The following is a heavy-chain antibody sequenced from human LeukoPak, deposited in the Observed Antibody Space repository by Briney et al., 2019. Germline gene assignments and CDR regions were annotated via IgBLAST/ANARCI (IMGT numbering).Heavy chain of an antibody. D-gene: IGHD1-26*01. V-gene: IGHV1-2*02. CDR1: GFTLTAYY. CDR2: LNPNTGGA. CDR3: ARGSAVGDSARAASDI. Sequence: ASLKLSCKASGFTLTAYYMHWVRQAPGQGLEWMGCLNPNTGGAVPAQEFQGRVTMTRDTSISTDYMELSSLLSDDTAVYYCARGSAVGDSARAASDIWGQGTMVTVSS. J-gene: IGHJ3*02.